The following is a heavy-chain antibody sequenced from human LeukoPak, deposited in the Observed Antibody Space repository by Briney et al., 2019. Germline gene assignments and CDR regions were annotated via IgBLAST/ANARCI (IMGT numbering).Heavy chain of an antibody. D-gene: IGHD3-22*01. CDR1: GYTFTSYG. CDR2: ISAYNGNT. J-gene: IGHJ5*02. V-gene: IGHV1-18*01. CDR3: AAAAHYYNSSGYPHPTWFDP. Sequence: ASVKVSCKASGYTFTSYGISWVRQAPGQGLEWMGWISAYNGNTNYAQKLQGRVTMTTDTSTSTAYMELRSLRSDDTAVYYCAAAAHYYNSSGYPHPTWFDPWGQGTLVTVSS.